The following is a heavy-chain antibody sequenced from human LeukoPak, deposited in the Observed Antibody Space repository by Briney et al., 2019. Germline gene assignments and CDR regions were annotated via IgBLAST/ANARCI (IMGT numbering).Heavy chain of an antibody. CDR3: AKDYGGRRASWLKYYYYYMDV. D-gene: IGHD5-24*01. J-gene: IGHJ6*03. Sequence: HSGGSLRLSCAASGFIVSSNYMSWVRQAPGKGLEWVAFIRYDGSNKYYADSVKGRFTISRDNSKNTLYPQMNSLRAEDTAVYYCAKDYGGRRASWLKYYYYYMDVWGKGTTVTISS. CDR2: IRYDGSNK. V-gene: IGHV3-30*02. CDR1: GFIVSSNY.